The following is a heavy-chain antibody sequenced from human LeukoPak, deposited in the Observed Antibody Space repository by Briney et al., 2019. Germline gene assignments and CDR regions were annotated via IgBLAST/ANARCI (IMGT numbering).Heavy chain of an antibody. CDR1: GGSISSGDYY. CDR3: ARGPPYSYLDY. V-gene: IGHV4-30-4*08. Sequence: SETLSLTCTVSGGSISSGDYYWSWIRQPPGKGLEWIGYIYYSGSTYYNPSLQSRVTISVDTSKNQFSLKLSSVTAADTAVYYCARGPPYSYLDYWGQGTLVTVSS. D-gene: IGHD4-11*01. CDR2: IYYSGST. J-gene: IGHJ4*02.